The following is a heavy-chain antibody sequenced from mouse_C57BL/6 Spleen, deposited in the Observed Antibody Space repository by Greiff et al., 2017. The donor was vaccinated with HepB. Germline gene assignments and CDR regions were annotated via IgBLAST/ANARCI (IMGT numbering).Heavy chain of an antibody. V-gene: IGHV1-80*01. CDR2: IYPGDGDT. Sequence: VKLMESGAELVKPGASVKISCKASGYAFSSYWMNWVKQRPGKGLEWIGQIYPGDGDTNYNGKFKGKATLTADKSSSTAYMQLSSLTSEDSAVYFCARDSSGAWFAYWGQGTLVTVSA. CDR3: ARDSSGAWFAY. D-gene: IGHD3-2*02. CDR1: GYAFSSYW. J-gene: IGHJ3*01.